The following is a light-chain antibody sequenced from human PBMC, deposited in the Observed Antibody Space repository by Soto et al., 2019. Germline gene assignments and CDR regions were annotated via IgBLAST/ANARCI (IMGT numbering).Light chain of an antibody. CDR2: DVN. CDR3: CSYATGSVYV. Sequence: QSVLTQPASVSGSPGQSITISCTGTSSDVGGYNYVSWYQQHPGKVHKLMMFDVNNRPSGVSNRFSGSKSGNTASLTITGLQAEDEADYFCCSYATGSVYVFGTGTKVTVL. CDR1: SSDVGGYNY. J-gene: IGLJ1*01. V-gene: IGLV2-14*01.